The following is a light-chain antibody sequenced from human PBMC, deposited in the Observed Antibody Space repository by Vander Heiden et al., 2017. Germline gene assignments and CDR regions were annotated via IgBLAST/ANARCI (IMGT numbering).Light chain of an antibody. V-gene: IGLV1-44*01. J-gene: IGLJ2*01. CDR3: AAWDDSLNGPVV. Sequence: SPLTQPPSPCATPGQRGTCSCSGSSSNIGRNTVNWYQQLPRTAAKLLIYSNDHRPSGVPDRFSGSKSGTSASLAISGLQSEDEADYYCAAWDDSLNGPVVFGGGTKLTVL. CDR2: SND. CDR1: SSNIGRNT.